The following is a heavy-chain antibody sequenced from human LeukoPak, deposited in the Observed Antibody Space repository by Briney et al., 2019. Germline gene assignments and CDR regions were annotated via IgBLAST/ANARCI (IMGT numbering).Heavy chain of an antibody. CDR2: IITIFGTE. CDR3: ARLGMAYYYDSSGINDAFDI. J-gene: IGHJ3*02. D-gene: IGHD3-22*01. CDR1: GGTFSSYA. V-gene: IGHV1-69*05. Sequence: SVKVSCKASGGTFSSYAISWVPQAPGQGLEWMGRIITIFGTEDQAQKFQGRVKSSMDVSTSTAYMELSSLRSEERAVYYCARLGMAYYYDSSGINDAFDIWGQGTMVTVSS.